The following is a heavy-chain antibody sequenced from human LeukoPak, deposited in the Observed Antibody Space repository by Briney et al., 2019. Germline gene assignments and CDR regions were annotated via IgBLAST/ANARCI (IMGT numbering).Heavy chain of an antibody. J-gene: IGHJ3*02. CDR3: ARLRTTHDAFDI. Sequence: SETLSLTCTVSGGSISGSSYYWDWIRQPPGERLEWIGSIYYSGGTYYSPSLKSRVTISVDTSKNQFSLKLSSVTAADTAVYYCARLRTTHDAFDIWGQGTMVTVSS. CDR1: GGSISGSSYY. D-gene: IGHD1-7*01. CDR2: IYYSGGT. V-gene: IGHV4-39*01.